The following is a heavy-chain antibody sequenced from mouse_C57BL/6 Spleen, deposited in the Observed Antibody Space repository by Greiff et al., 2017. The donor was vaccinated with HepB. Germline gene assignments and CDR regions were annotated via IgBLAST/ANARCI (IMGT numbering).Heavy chain of an antibody. Sequence: EVQLVESGGGLVKPGGSLKLSCAASGFTFSSYAMSWVRQTPEKRLEWVATISDGGSYTYYPDNVKGRFTISRDNAKNNLYLQMSHLKSEDTAMYYCARDRQLRLLDYWGQGTTLTVSS. D-gene: IGHD3-2*02. CDR3: ARDRQLRLLDY. J-gene: IGHJ2*01. CDR1: GFTFSSYA. V-gene: IGHV5-4*01. CDR2: ISDGGSYT.